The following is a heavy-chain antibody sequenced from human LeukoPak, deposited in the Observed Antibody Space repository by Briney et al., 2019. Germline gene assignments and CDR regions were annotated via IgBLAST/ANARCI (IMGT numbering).Heavy chain of an antibody. D-gene: IGHD3-10*01. CDR3: ARHLIWFGELAPFDY. Sequence: GGSLRLSCAASGFTFSSYSMNRVRQAPGKGLEWVSYISSSSSTIYYADSVKGRFTISRDNAKNSLYLQMNSLRDEDTAVYYCARHLIWFGELAPFDYWGQGTLVTVSS. J-gene: IGHJ4*02. CDR1: GFTFSSYS. V-gene: IGHV3-48*02. CDR2: ISSSSSTI.